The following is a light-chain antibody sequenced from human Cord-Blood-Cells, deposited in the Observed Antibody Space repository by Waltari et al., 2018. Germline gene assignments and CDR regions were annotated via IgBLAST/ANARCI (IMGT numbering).Light chain of an antibody. CDR3: QQYGSSPPWT. V-gene: IGKV3-20*01. CDR1: QSVSSSY. CDR2: GAS. J-gene: IGKJ1*01. Sequence: EIVLTHSPGTLSLSPGERATLSCRARQSVSSSYLAWYQQKPGQAPRLLIYGASSRATGIPDRFSGSGSGTDFNLTISRLEPEDFAVYYCQQYGSSPPWTFGQGTKVEIK.